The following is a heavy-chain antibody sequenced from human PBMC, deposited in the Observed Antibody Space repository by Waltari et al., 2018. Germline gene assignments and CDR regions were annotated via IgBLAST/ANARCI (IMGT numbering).Heavy chain of an antibody. V-gene: IGHV2-5*01. CDR1: GFSLSTTGVG. CDR2: IYWNDDK. Sequence: QITLKESGPTLVKPTQTLTLTCSFSGFSLSTTGVGVGWIRQPXGEALEWLALIYWNDDKRYNPSLKSRVTITKDTXKNQVVLIMTNMDPVDTATYYCAHNVGGWAENWFDPWGQGTLVTVSS. D-gene: IGHD6-19*01. CDR3: AHNVGGWAENWFDP. J-gene: IGHJ5*02.